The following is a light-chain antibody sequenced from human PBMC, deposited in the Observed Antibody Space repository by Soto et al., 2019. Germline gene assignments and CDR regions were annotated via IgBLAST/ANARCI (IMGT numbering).Light chain of an antibody. Sequence: EIQMTQSHSTLSGSVGDRVTITCRTSQTISSWLAWYQQNPGKAPKLLIYKASDLDVGVPSRFAGSGSGTEFTLTISSLQPDDVATYYCQQYNAYSPWTFGQGTKVDIK. CDR2: KAS. CDR3: QQYNAYSPWT. CDR1: QTISSW. V-gene: IGKV1-5*03. J-gene: IGKJ1*01.